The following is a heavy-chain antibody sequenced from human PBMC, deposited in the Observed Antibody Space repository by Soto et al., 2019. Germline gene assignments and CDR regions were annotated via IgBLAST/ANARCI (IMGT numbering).Heavy chain of an antibody. CDR3: ARSAPFDIYAITPVDF. V-gene: IGHV1-18*01. CDR2: ISANNGNT. CDR1: GYTFTTFG. D-gene: IGHD3-9*01. J-gene: IGHJ4*02. Sequence: ASVKVSCKASGYTFTTFGISWVRQAPGQGLEWVGWISANNGNTKYSQKFQGRVSLTTETSASTAYMELRSLRSDDTAVCYCARSAPFDIYAITPVDFWGQGTLVTVS.